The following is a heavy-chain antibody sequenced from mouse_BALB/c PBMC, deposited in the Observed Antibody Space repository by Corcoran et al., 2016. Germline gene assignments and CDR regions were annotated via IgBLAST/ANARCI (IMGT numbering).Heavy chain of an antibody. CDR3: ASLGAMLS. Sequence: EVQLQQSGTELVKPGASVKLSCTASGFDIKDTYMHWVKQRPEQGLEWIGRIDPANGNTKYDPKCQGKSTLTADTSSTTAYLQLSRLTSEDTAVYYCASLGAMLSWGQGSTLAVSS. CDR1: GFDIKDTY. V-gene: IGHV14-3*02. J-gene: IGHJ2*01. CDR2: IDPANGNT. D-gene: IGHD3-1*01.